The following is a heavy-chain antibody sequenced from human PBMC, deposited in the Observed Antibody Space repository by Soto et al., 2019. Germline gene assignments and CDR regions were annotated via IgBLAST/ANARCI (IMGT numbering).Heavy chain of an antibody. Sequence: PLETLSLTCTVSGGSVSSGSYYWSWIRQPPGKGLEWIGYIYYSGSTNYNPSLKSRVTISVDTSKNQFSLKLSSVTAADTAVYYCAYYDSSGPSNWFDPWGQGTLVTVSS. J-gene: IGHJ5*02. D-gene: IGHD3-22*01. CDR2: IYYSGST. CDR3: AYYDSSGPSNWFDP. CDR1: GGSVSSGSYY. V-gene: IGHV4-61*01.